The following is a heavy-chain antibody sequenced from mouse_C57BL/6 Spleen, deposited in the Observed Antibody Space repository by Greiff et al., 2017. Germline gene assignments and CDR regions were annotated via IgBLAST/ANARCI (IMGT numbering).Heavy chain of an antibody. CDR2: INPNNGGT. Sequence: VQLQQSGPELVKPGASVKISCKASGYTFTDYYMNWVKQSHGKSLEWIGDINPNNGGTSYNQKFKGKATLTVDKSSSTAYMELRSLTSEDSAVYYCARGGVYDYMLFDYWGQGTTLTVSS. J-gene: IGHJ2*01. D-gene: IGHD2-4*01. CDR1: GYTFTDYY. CDR3: ARGGVYDYMLFDY. V-gene: IGHV1-26*01.